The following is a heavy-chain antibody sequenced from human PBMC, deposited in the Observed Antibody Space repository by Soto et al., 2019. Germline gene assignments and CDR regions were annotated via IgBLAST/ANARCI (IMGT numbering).Heavy chain of an antibody. J-gene: IGHJ4*02. D-gene: IGHD3-22*01. CDR3: ASRYDSSGYFHDY. V-gene: IGHV3-33*01. CDR2: IWYDGSNK. Sequence: GGSLRLSXAASGFTFSSYGMHWVRQAPGKGLEWVAVIWYDGSNKYYADSVKGRFTISRDNSKNTLYLQMNSLRAEDTAVYYCASRYDSSGYFHDYWGQGTLVTVSS. CDR1: GFTFSSYG.